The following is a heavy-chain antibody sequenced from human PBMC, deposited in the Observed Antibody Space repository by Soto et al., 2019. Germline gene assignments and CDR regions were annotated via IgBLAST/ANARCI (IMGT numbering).Heavy chain of an antibody. CDR1: GFTFSSYA. CDR3: AKVHHTYYDILTGYPIDY. Sequence: PGGSLRLSCAASGFTFSSYAMSWVRQAPGKGLEWVSAISGSGGSTYYADSVKGRFTISRDNSKNTLYLQMNSLRAEDTAVYYCAKVHHTYYDILTGYPIDYWGQGTLVTVSS. CDR2: ISGSGGST. J-gene: IGHJ4*02. D-gene: IGHD3-9*01. V-gene: IGHV3-23*01.